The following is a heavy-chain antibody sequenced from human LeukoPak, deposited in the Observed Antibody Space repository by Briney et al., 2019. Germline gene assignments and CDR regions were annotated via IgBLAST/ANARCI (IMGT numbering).Heavy chain of an antibody. CDR3: ARIANVDMAMVNFDY. CDR2: IYYSGST. Sequence: SETLSLTCTVSGGSISSYYWSWIRQPAGKGLEWTGTIYYSGSTFYNPSLKTRVTIFLDTPKNQFSLKLTSVTAVDTAVYYCARIANVDMAMVNFDYWGQGALVTVSS. J-gene: IGHJ4*02. CDR1: GGSISSYY. D-gene: IGHD5-18*01. V-gene: IGHV4-59*05.